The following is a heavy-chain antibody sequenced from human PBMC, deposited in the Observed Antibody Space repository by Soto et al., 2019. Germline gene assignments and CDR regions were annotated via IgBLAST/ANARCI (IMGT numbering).Heavy chain of an antibody. CDR1: GFALSRFW. Sequence: PGGSLRLSCAASGFALSRFWMNWVRQAPGKGLEWVANIKFDGSQRSYVDSVKGRFTIFRDNAGNSLHLQMDSLRVEDTAVYFCARHADYSDVDLWYDGYDLWGQGTMVTVSS. J-gene: IGHJ3*01. V-gene: IGHV3-7*01. CDR3: ARHADYSDVDLWYDGYDL. CDR2: IKFDGSQR. D-gene: IGHD1-26*01.